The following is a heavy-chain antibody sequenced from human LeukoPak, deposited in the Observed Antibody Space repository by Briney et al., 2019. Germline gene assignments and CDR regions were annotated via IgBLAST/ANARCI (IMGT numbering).Heavy chain of an antibody. D-gene: IGHD3-10*01. CDR2: IFDSGST. V-gene: IGHV4-59*01. J-gene: IGHJ4*02. Sequence: PSETLSLTCKVSGNSISGFCWSWIRQSPGKGLEWIAYIFDSGSTNTNPSLKTRVTTSVDRSKNQFSLQLNSVTAADTAVYYCARDSGSYTITPFDYWGQGILVTVSS. CDR3: ARDSGSYTITPFDY. CDR1: GNSISGFC.